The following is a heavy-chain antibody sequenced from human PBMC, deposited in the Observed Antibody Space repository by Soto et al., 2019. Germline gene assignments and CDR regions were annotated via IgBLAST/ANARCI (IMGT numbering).Heavy chain of an antibody. D-gene: IGHD3-22*01. CDR1: GVSISSGDYY. Sequence: SETLSLTCSVSGVSISSGDYYWSWIRQPPGKGLEWIGYIYYSGSTYYNPSLKSRVTISVDTSKNQFSLNLSSVTASDTAVYYCARASSTMIKLVYYYGMDVWGQGTTVTVSS. J-gene: IGHJ6*02. CDR3: ARASSTMIKLVYYYGMDV. V-gene: IGHV4-30-4*01. CDR2: IYYSGST.